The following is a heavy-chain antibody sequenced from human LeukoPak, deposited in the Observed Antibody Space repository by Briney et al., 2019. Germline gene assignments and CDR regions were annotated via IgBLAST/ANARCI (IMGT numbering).Heavy chain of an antibody. J-gene: IGHJ5*02. Sequence: GGSLRLSCAASGFTFSSYTMNWVRQAPGKGLEWVSYISSSSTIYYADSVKGRFSIFRDNSKNTLNLQMNSLRAEDTAVYYCARDLGQYYDTSDNWFDPWGQGTLVTVSS. V-gene: IGHV3-48*01. CDR3: ARDLGQYYDTSDNWFDP. D-gene: IGHD3-22*01. CDR2: ISSSSTI. CDR1: GFTFSSYT.